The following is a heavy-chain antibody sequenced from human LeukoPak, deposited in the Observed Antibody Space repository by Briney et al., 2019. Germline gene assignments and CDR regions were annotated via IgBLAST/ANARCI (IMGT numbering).Heavy chain of an antibody. V-gene: IGHV4-61*02. CDR1: GGSISSGSYY. D-gene: IGHD3-22*01. CDR2: IYTSGST. J-gene: IGHJ4*02. CDR3: ARSSGYYLYYFDY. Sequence: SETLSLTCTVSGGSISSGSYYWSWIRQPAGKGLEWIGRIYTSGSTNYNPSLKSRVTISVDMSKNQFSLKLSSVTAADTAVYYCARSSGYYLYYFDYWGQGTLVTVSS.